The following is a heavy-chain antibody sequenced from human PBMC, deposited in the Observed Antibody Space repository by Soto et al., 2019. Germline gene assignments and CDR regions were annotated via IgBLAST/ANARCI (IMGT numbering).Heavy chain of an antibody. D-gene: IGHD5-12*01. V-gene: IGHV2-5*02. CDR3: AHRRYSTTAGH. CDR2: IYWDDDT. Sequence: QITLKESGPTLVKPTQTLTLTCTFSGFSLSTNGVGVGWIRQPPGKALEWLALIYWDDDTRYSPSLKSRLTITKDTSQNQVVLTMTNIDPVDTATYYCAHRRYSTTAGHWGQGTLVTVSS. CDR1: GFSLSTNGVG. J-gene: IGHJ4*02.